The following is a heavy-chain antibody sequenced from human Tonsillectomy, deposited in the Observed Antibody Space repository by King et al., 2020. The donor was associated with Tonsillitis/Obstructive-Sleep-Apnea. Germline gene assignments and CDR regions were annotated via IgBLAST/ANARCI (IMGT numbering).Heavy chain of an antibody. Sequence: VQLQQWGAGLLKPSETLCLPCAVYGGSFSDYSWNWFRQPPGKGLEWIGEISHSGSTNYNPYLKSRGTISVDTSKNQFLLNLTSMTAADTARYYCACMGTYFVAYCWGQGNLVTVSS. CDR2: ISHSGST. CDR3: ACMGTYFVAYC. CDR1: GGSFSDYS. V-gene: IGHV4-34*01. J-gene: IGHJ4*02. D-gene: IGHD3-10*01.